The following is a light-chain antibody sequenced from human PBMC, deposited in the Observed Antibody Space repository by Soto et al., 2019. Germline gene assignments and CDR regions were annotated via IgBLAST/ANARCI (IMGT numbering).Light chain of an antibody. CDR2: GAS. Sequence: EIVLTQSPGTLSLSPGERATLSCRASQSVSSVSLAWYKQKPGQAPRLLIYGASSRATGIPDRFSGSGSGTDFTLIISRLESADVAVYYCQRYGSSLYTFGEGTKLEIK. CDR3: QRYGSSLYT. CDR1: QSVSSVS. V-gene: IGKV3-20*01. J-gene: IGKJ2*01.